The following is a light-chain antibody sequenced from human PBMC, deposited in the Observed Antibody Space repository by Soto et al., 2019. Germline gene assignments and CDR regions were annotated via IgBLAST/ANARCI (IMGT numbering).Light chain of an antibody. Sequence: DIQMTQSPSTLSASVGDRVTITCRASQSIHIWLAWYQQKPGKAPQLLISDASNLESGVPSRFSGSGSGTEFSLTINSLQPDDFATYYCQQYNSYSPKTFGQGTKVDIK. CDR3: QQYNSYSPKT. CDR1: QSIHIW. V-gene: IGKV1-5*01. CDR2: DAS. J-gene: IGKJ1*01.